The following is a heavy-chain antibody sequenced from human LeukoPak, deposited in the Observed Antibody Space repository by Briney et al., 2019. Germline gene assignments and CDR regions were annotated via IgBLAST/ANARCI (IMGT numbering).Heavy chain of an antibody. CDR2: VYSSGST. CDR1: GDSISSYY. CDR3: ARHRSALSYGMDV. V-gene: IGHV4-59*08. Sequence: SETLSLTCTVSGDSISSYYWSWLRQPPGKGLEWIGYVYSSGSTNYNPSLKSRVAISVDTSKNQFSLQLSSLTAEDTAVYCWARHRSALSYGMDVWGQGTTGTVSS. J-gene: IGHJ6*02. D-gene: IGHD2-15*01.